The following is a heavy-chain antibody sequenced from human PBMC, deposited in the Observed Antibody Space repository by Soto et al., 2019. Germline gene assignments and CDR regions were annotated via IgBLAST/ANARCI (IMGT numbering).Heavy chain of an antibody. J-gene: IGHJ3*02. D-gene: IGHD3-22*01. CDR3: ARDREYYDSSGYPDAVDI. Sequence: ASVKVSCKASGYTFTSYGISWVRQAPGQGLEWMGWISAYNGNTTYAQKFQGRVTMTTDTSTSTAYMELRSLRSDDSAVYYCARDREYYDSSGYPDAVDIWGQGTMVTVS. CDR1: GYTFTSYG. CDR2: ISAYNGNT. V-gene: IGHV1-18*04.